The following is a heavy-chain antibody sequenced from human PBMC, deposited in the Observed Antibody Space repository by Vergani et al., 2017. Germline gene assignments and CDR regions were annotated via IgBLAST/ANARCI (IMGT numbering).Heavy chain of an antibody. CDR1: GYSFTSYW. CDR3: ARPYDSSGYYYGHFDY. D-gene: IGHD3-22*01. J-gene: IGHJ4*02. CDR2: IYPGDSDT. V-gene: IGHV5-51*01. Sequence: EVQLVQSGAEVKKPGESLKISCKGSGYSFTSYWIGWVRQMPGKGLEWMGIIYPGDSDTRYSPSFQGQVTISADKSISTAYLQWSSLKASDTAMYYCARPYDSSGYYYGHFDYLGQGTLVTVSS.